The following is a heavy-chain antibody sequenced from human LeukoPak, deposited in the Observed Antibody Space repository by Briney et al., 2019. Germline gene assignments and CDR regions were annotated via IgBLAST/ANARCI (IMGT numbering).Heavy chain of an antibody. V-gene: IGHV4-34*01. CDR2: INHSGST. D-gene: IGHD2-15*01. Sequence: SETLSLTCAVYGGSFSGYYWSWIRQPPGKGLEWIGEINHSGSTNYNPSLKSRVTISVDTSKNQFSLKLSSVTAADTAVYYCARGGNCSGGSCYSDRGWFDPWGQGTLVTVS. J-gene: IGHJ5*02. CDR1: GGSFSGYY. CDR3: ARGGNCSGGSCYSDRGWFDP.